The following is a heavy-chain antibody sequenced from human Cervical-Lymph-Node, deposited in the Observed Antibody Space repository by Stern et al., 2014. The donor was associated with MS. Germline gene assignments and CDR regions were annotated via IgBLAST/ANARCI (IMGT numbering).Heavy chain of an antibody. Sequence: QLQLQESGPGLVKPSPTLSLTCTVSGGSISSGDYYWSWIRQPPGKGLEWIGYIYYSGSTYYNPSLKSRVTISVDTSKNQFSLKLSSVTAADTAVYYCASANCSSTSCPNWFDPWGKGTLVTVSS. D-gene: IGHD2-2*01. CDR3: ASANCSSTSCPNWFDP. CDR1: GGSISSGDYY. J-gene: IGHJ5*02. V-gene: IGHV4-30-4*01. CDR2: IYYSGST.